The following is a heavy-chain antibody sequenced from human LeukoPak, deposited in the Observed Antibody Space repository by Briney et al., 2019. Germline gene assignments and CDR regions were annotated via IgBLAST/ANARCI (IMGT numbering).Heavy chain of an antibody. J-gene: IGHJ4*02. CDR3: ARFRSAMAHYFDY. Sequence: GESLKISCKGSGYSFTSYCIGWVRQMPGKGLEWMGIIYPGDSDTRYSPSFQGQVTISADKSISTAYLQWSSLKASDTAMYYCARFRSAMAHYFDYWGQGTLVTVSS. CDR1: GYSFTSYC. V-gene: IGHV5-51*01. D-gene: IGHD5-18*01. CDR2: IYPGDSDT.